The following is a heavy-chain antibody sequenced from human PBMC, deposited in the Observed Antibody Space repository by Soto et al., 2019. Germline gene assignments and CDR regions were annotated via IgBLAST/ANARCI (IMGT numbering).Heavy chain of an antibody. CDR3: SIAAAGYYYYYGMDV. V-gene: IGHV1-69*13. CDR2: IIPIFGTA. Sequence: ASVKVSCKASGGTFSSYAISWVRQAPGQGLEWMGGIIPIFGTANYAQKFQGRVTITADESTSTAYMELSSLRSEDTAVYYCSIAAAGYYYYYGMDVWGQGTTVTVSS. CDR1: GGTFSSYA. D-gene: IGHD6-13*01. J-gene: IGHJ6*02.